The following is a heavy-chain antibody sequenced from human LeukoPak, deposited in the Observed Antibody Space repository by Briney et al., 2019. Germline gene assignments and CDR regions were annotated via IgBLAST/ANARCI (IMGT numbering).Heavy chain of an antibody. Sequence: GGSLRLSCEASGFSFSSYGMHWVRRAPGKGLEWMTVISHDGSNEYYIDSVKGRFTISRDNSKSTLYLQMNSLRVEDTAVYYCAKEGYYGSGSFPDSWGQGTLVTVSS. CDR3: AKEGYYGSGSFPDS. J-gene: IGHJ4*02. V-gene: IGHV3-30*18. CDR1: GFSFSSYG. CDR2: ISHDGSNE. D-gene: IGHD3-10*01.